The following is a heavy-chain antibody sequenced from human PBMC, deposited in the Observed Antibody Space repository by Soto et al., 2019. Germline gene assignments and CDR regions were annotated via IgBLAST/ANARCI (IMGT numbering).Heavy chain of an antibody. J-gene: IGHJ4*02. CDR1: GYTFTSYG. CDR2: ISAHNGNT. CDR3: ARGRYGDY. Sequence: QVHLVQSGAEVKKPGASVKVSCKASGYTFTSYGITWVRQAPGQGLEWLGWISAHNGNTDYAQKLQGRVIVTRDTSASTAYMELRSLRSDDTAVYYCARGRYGDYWGQGALVTVSS. D-gene: IGHD1-1*01. V-gene: IGHV1-18*01.